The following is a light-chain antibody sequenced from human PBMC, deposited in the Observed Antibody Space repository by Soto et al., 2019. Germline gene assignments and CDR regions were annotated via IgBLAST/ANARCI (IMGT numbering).Light chain of an antibody. Sequence: DIQITHSPASLSESVGERVTITCLASQSISSSLNWYQQKPGKAPKLLIYAASSLQSGVPSRFSGSRSGPDFTLTISSLQPEDFATYYCQKSYSSPPTFGQGTKVDIK. J-gene: IGKJ1*01. CDR3: QKSYSSPPT. V-gene: IGKV1-39*01. CDR1: QSISSS. CDR2: AAS.